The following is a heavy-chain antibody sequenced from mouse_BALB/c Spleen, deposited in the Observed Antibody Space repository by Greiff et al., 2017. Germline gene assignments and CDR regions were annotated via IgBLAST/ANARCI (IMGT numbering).Heavy chain of an antibody. CDR1: GYTFTNYW. J-gene: IGHJ2*01. Sequence: QVHVKQSGAELVRPGTSVKISCKASGYTFTNYWLGWVKQRPGHGLEWIGDIYPGGGYTNYNEKFKGKATLTADTSSSTAYMQLSSLTSEDSAVYFCARGRYFDYWGQGTTLTVSS. CDR2: IYPGGGYT. V-gene: IGHV1-63*02. CDR3: ARGRYFDY.